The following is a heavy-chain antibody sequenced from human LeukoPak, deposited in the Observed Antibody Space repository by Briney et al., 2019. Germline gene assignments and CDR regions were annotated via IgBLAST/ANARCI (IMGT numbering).Heavy chain of an antibody. V-gene: IGHV5-51*01. CDR3: ARQTVAGTDY. Sequence: EEPLKISCEGSGYSFTGYWIGWVRQMPGKGLEWMGIIYPGDSDTRYSTSFQGQVTISADTSISTAYLQWSSLPASDTAMYYCARQTVAGTDYWGQGALVTVPS. CDR2: IYPGDSDT. CDR1: GYSFTGYW. D-gene: IGHD6-19*01. J-gene: IGHJ4*02.